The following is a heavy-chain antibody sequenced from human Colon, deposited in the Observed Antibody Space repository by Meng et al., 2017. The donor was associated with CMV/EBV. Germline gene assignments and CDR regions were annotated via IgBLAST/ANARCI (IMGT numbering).Heavy chain of an antibody. J-gene: IGHJ6*02. V-gene: IGHV3-48*03. CDR2: ISSSGSTI. CDR3: ARDWTRGYCTNGVCYTIYYYGMDV. Sequence: GESLKISCAVSGFTFSSYEMNWVRQAPGKGLEWVSYISSSGSTIYYADSVKGRFTISRDNAKNSLYLQMNSLRAEDTAVYYCARDWTRGYCTNGVCYTIYYYGMDVWGQGTTVTVSS. D-gene: IGHD2-8*01. CDR1: GFTFSSYE.